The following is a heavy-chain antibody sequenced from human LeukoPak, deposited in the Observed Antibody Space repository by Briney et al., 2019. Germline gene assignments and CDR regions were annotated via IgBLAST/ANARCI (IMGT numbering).Heavy chain of an antibody. CDR2: IRYDGSNK. CDR1: GFTFSSYG. Sequence: GGSLRLSCAASGFTFSSYGMHWVRQAPGKGLEWVAFIRYDGSNKYYADSVKGRFTISRDNSKNTLYLQMNSLRAEDTAVYYCAKDRRPEYSSGWYPLTDYWGQGTLVTVSS. V-gene: IGHV3-30*02. J-gene: IGHJ4*02. D-gene: IGHD6-19*01. CDR3: AKDRRPEYSSGWYPLTDY.